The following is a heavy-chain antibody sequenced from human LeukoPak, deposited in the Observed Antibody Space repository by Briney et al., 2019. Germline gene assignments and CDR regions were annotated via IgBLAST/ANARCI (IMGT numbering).Heavy chain of an antibody. CDR1: GFTFSSYA. Sequence: GGSVRLSCAASGFTFSSYAMTWVRQAPGKGLEWVSAISGSGGSTYYADSVKGRFTISRDNSKNTLYLQMNSLRAEDTAVYYCARDSRVIINANNYYYYMDVWGKGTTVTVAS. CDR2: ISGSGGST. D-gene: IGHD3-22*01. J-gene: IGHJ6*03. CDR3: ARDSRVIINANNYYYYMDV. V-gene: IGHV3-23*01.